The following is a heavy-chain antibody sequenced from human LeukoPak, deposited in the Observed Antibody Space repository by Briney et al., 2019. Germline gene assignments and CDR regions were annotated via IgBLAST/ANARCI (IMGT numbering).Heavy chain of an antibody. CDR2: FDPEDGET. Sequence: ASVKVSCKVSGYTLTELSMHWVRQAPGKGLEWMGGFDPEDGETIYAQKFQGRVTMTEDTSTDTAYMELSSLRSEDTAVYYCATDLALSGAFDIWGQGTMVTVSS. V-gene: IGHV1-24*01. CDR1: GYTLTELS. D-gene: IGHD6-25*01. J-gene: IGHJ3*02. CDR3: ATDLALSGAFDI.